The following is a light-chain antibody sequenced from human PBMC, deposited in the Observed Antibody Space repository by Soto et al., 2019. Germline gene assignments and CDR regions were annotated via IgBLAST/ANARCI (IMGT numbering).Light chain of an antibody. CDR2: AAS. CDR3: LQHSNYPLT. V-gene: IGKV1-17*01. J-gene: IGKJ4*01. Sequence: DIQMTQSPSSLAASVGDRVTITCRASQGIGNDLGWYQQKPRKAPKRLIYAASSLQSGVTSRFSGSGSGTGFTLTISSLEPEDFATYYCLQHSNYPLTFGGGTKVEIK. CDR1: QGIGND.